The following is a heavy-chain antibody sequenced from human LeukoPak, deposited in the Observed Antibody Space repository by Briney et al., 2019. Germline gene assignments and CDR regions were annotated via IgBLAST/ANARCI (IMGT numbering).Heavy chain of an antibody. V-gene: IGHV3-9*01. Sequence: GGSLRLSCAAAGFSFDDYAMHWVRQVPGKGLEWVSGISWNSGDIAYADSVRGRFTISRDNAKNSLYLQMNSLRPEDTALYYCARDIAWRNRIAAATRFDSWGQGTLVSVSS. CDR1: GFSFDDYA. J-gene: IGHJ4*02. CDR2: ISWNSGDI. D-gene: IGHD6-13*01. CDR3: ARDIAWRNRIAAATRFDS.